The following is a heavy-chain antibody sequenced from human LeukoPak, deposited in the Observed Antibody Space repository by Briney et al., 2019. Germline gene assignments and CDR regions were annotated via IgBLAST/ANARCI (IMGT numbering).Heavy chain of an antibody. Sequence: GGSLRLSCAASGFTFSSYAMSWVRQAPGKGLEWVSAISGSGGSTYYADSVKGRFTISRDNSKNTLYLQMNSLGAEDTAVYYCAKDRSYSSGTYYFDYWGQGTLVTVSS. CDR2: ISGSGGST. V-gene: IGHV3-23*01. D-gene: IGHD6-19*01. CDR3: AKDRSYSSGTYYFDY. CDR1: GFTFSSYA. J-gene: IGHJ4*02.